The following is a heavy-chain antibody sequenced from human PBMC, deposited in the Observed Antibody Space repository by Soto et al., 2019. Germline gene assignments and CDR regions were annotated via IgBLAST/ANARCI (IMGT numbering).Heavy chain of an antibody. CDR1: GYTFTGYY. V-gene: IGHV1-2*04. CDR2: INPNSGGT. CDR3: ARERNDILFGFRYGMAV. J-gene: IGHJ6*02. Sequence: GASVKVSCKASGYTFTGYYMHWVRQAPGQGLEWMGWINPNSGGTNYAQKFQGWVTMTRDTSISTAYMELSRLRSDDTAVYYCARERNDILFGFRYGMAVWGQGTTVTVAS. D-gene: IGHD3-9*01.